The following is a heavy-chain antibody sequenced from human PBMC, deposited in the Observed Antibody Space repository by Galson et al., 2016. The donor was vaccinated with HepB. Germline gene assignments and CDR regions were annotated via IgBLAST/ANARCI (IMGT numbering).Heavy chain of an antibody. D-gene: IGHD3-10*01. J-gene: IGHJ4*02. CDR3: ARDSRSGYFDY. V-gene: IGHV1-46*01. CDR1: GYNFTSYY. Sequence: SVKVSCKASGYNFTSYYMHWVRQAPGQGLEWIGIINPSGGSTSYAQKFQGRVNMTRDTSTSTVYMELSSLRSEDTAVYYCARDSRSGYFDYWGQGTLVTVSS. CDR2: INPSGGST.